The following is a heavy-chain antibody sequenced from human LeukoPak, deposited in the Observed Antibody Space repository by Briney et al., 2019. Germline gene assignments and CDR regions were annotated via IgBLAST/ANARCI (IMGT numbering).Heavy chain of an antibody. Sequence: GGSLRLSCAASGFTFSNYWMSWVRQAPGKGLEWLTNIKQDGSEKYYVDSVKGRFTISRDNARNSLYLQMNSLRAEDTAVYYCASQKNGASDYWGQGTLVTVSS. CDR1: GFTFSNYW. J-gene: IGHJ4*01. D-gene: IGHD1-1*01. CDR2: IKQDGSEK. CDR3: ASQKNGASDY. V-gene: IGHV3-7*05.